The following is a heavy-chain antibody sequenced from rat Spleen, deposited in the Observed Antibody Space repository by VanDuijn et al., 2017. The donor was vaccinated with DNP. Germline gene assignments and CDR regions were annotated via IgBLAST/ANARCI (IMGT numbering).Heavy chain of an antibody. Sequence: EVQLVESGGGLVQPGRSLKLSCAASGFTFSAYYMAWVRQAPTRGLEWVAYIGSDGYAPYYGVSVKGRFTISRDNAKNTLFLQMDSLGSEDTATYYCATSGYGYDGYPFAYWGHGTLVTVSS. V-gene: IGHV5-20*01. J-gene: IGHJ3*01. CDR1: GFTFSAYY. D-gene: IGHD1-12*03. CDR2: IGSDGYAP. CDR3: ATSGYGYDGYPFAY.